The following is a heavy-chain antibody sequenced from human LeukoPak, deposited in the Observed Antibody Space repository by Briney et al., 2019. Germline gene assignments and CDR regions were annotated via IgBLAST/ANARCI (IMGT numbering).Heavy chain of an antibody. CDR1: GFTFTVHT. CDR2: ISSASNYI. CDR3: ARGGYYGSGRYYFDS. Sequence: PGGSLGLSCAASGFTFTVHTMNWVRQAPGKGLEWVASISSASNYIYYADSLKGRFTISRDNAKNTLHLQMNSLRAEDTAVYYCARGGYYGSGRYYFDSWGQGTLVTVSS. J-gene: IGHJ4*02. D-gene: IGHD3-3*01. V-gene: IGHV3-21*01.